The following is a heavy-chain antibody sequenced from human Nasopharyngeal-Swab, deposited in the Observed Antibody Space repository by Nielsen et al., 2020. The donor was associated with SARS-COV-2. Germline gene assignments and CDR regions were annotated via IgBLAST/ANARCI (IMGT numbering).Heavy chain of an antibody. CDR2: IIPIFGTA. CDR3: ARGPSSGYYLYAFDI. D-gene: IGHD3-22*01. V-gene: IGHV1-69*01. J-gene: IGHJ3*02. Sequence: WVRQAPGQGLEWMGGIIPIFGTASYAQKFQGRVTITADESTSTAYMELSSLRSEDTAVYYCARGPSSGYYLYAFDIWGQGTMVTVSS.